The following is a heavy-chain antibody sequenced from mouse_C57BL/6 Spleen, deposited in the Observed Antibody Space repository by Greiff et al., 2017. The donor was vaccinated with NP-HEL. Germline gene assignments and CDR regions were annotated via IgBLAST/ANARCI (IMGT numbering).Heavy chain of an antibody. V-gene: IGHV2-9-1*01. D-gene: IGHD2-3*01. CDR1: GFSLTSYA. CDR3: ARNWGDGYYEAWFAY. Sequence: QVQLQQSGPGLVAPSQSLSITCTVSGFSLTSYAISWVRQPPGKGLEWLGVIWTGGGTNYNSALKSRLSISKDNSKSQVFLKMNSLQTDDTARYYCARNWGDGYYEAWFAYWGQGTLVTVSA. J-gene: IGHJ3*01. CDR2: IWTGGGT.